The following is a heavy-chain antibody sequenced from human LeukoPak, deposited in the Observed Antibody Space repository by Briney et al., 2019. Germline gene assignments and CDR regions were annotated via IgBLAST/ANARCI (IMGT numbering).Heavy chain of an antibody. CDR3: ARDGRATVTSPPRFVYYYYMDV. CDR1: GFTFDDHG. D-gene: IGHD4-17*01. V-gene: IGHV3-23*01. Sequence: GGSLRLSCAASGFTFDDHGMSWVRQAPGKGLEWVSAISGSGGSTYYADSVKGRFTISRDNSKNTLYLQMNSLRAEDTAVYYCARDGRATVTSPPRFVYYYYMDVWDKGTTVTISS. CDR2: ISGSGGST. J-gene: IGHJ6*03.